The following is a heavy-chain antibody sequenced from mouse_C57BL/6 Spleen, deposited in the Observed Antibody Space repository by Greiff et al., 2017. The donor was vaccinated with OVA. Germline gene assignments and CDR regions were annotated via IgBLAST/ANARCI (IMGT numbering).Heavy chain of an antibody. D-gene: IGHD2-2*01. V-gene: IGHV7-3*01. Sequence: EVMLVESGGGLVQPGGSLSLSCAASGFTFTDYYMSWVRQPPGKALEWLGFIRNKANGYTTAYSASVKGRFTISRDNSQSILYLQMNALRAEDSATYYCARSTMVTTAAYYAMDYWGQGTSVTVSS. CDR1: GFTFTDYY. CDR2: IRNKANGYTT. CDR3: ARSTMVTTAAYYAMDY. J-gene: IGHJ4*01.